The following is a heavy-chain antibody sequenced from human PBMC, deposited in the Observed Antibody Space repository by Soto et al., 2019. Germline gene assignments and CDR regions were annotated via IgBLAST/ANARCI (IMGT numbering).Heavy chain of an antibody. CDR2: ISNDGRKE. J-gene: IGHJ4*02. D-gene: IGHD3-16*01. Sequence: QVQLVESGGGVVQSGKSLRLSCVTPGFTFSSFGMHWVRQVPGKGLEWVAIISNDGRKEYYADSVRGRFTISRDDFKNTLYLQMNSLRPEDTAVYHCAKGNWGWGQGTQVTVSS. V-gene: IGHV3-30*18. CDR3: AKGNWG. CDR1: GFTFSSFG.